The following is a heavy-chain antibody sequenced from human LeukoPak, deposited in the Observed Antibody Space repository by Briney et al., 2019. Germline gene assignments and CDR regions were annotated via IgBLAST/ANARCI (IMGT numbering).Heavy chain of an antibody. CDR3: ARDSNSWPFDY. V-gene: IGHV3-48*04. J-gene: IGHJ4*02. CDR2: ISRSGSTI. D-gene: IGHD6-13*01. CDR1: GFTFSSYG. Sequence: PGRSLRLSCAASGFTFSSYGMHWVRQAPGKGLEWVSYISRSGSTIYYADSVKGRFTISRDNAKNSLYLQVKSLRAEDTAVYYCARDSNSWPFDYWGQGTLVTVSS.